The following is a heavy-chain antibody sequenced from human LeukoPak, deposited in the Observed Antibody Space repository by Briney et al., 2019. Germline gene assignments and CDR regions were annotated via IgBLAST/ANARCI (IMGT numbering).Heavy chain of an antibody. CDR2: MNPNNGDS. CDR1: GYTFTNYH. Sequence: GASVTVSCKASGYTFTNYHINWVRQATGQGLEWMGWMNPNNGDSGYAQKFQGRVTITRDTSISTSYMERRSLRSDDTAVYFCARTTSFTASGYDYWGQGTLVTVSS. J-gene: IGHJ4*02. V-gene: IGHV1-8*03. CDR3: ARTTSFTASGYDY. D-gene: IGHD6-25*01.